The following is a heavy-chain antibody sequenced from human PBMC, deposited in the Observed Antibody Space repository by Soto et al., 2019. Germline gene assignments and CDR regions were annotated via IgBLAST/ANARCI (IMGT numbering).Heavy chain of an antibody. V-gene: IGHV3-23*01. CDR3: AKEMGLSSYDGKDYFDY. CDR2: ISASGGST. J-gene: IGHJ4*02. Sequence: EVQLLESGGGLVQPGGSLRLSCAASGFTFSSYAMSWVRQAPGKGLEWVSAISASGGSTSYADSVKGRFTISRDNSKNTLYLKMNILRAEDTAVYYCAKEMGLSSYDGKDYFDYWGQGTLVTVSS. CDR1: GFTFSSYA. D-gene: IGHD5-12*01.